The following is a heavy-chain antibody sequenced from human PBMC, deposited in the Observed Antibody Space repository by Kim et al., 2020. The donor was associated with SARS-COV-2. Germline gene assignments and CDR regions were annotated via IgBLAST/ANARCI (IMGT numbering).Heavy chain of an antibody. CDR3: ARMRYSSSWYYFDY. Sequence: ADSVKGRFTISRDNAKNSLYLQMNSLRAEDTAVYYCARMRYSSSWYYFDYWGQGTLVTVSS. D-gene: IGHD6-13*01. V-gene: IGHV3-48*03. J-gene: IGHJ4*02.